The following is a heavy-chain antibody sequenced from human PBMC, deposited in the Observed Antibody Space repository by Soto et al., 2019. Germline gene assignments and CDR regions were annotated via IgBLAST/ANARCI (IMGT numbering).Heavy chain of an antibody. CDR2: ISGSGSTI. J-gene: IGHJ6*02. D-gene: IGHD3-22*01. CDR3: AREVVVFGVIIPTPMDV. Sequence: GGSLRLSCAASGFTFSSYVMSWVRQAPGKGLEWVSYISGSGSTIYYADSVKGRFTISRDNAKDSLYLQMNSLRAEDTAVYYCAREVVVFGVIIPTPMDVWGQGTTVTVSS. CDR1: GFTFSSYV. V-gene: IGHV3-48*03.